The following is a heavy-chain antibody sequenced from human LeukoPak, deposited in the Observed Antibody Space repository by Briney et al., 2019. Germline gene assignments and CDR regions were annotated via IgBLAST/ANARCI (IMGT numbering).Heavy chain of an antibody. V-gene: IGHV4-59*08. J-gene: IGHJ4*02. D-gene: IGHD6-13*01. CDR1: GGSISSYY. CDR2: IYYSGST. CDR3: ARRGSSSWSFDY. Sequence: SETLSLTCTVSGGSISSYYWSWIRQPPGKGLEWIGYIYYSGSTNYNPSLKSRVTISVDTSKNQFSLKLSSVTAVDTAVYYCARRGSSSWSFDYWGQGTLVTVSS.